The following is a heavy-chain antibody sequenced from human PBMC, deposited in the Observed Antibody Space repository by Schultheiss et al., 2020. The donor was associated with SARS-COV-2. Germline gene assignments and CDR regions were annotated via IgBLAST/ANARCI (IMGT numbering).Heavy chain of an antibody. J-gene: IGHJ4*02. CDR1: GFTFSSYS. D-gene: IGHD3-10*01. Sequence: GGSLRLSCAASGFTFSSYSMNWVRQAPGKGLEWVSSISSSSSYIYYADSVKGRFTISRDNAKNSLYLQMNSLRAEDTAVYYCATLWFGELETRPQRTWGQGTLVTVSS. CDR2: ISSSSSYI. V-gene: IGHV3-21*01. CDR3: ATLWFGELETRPQRT.